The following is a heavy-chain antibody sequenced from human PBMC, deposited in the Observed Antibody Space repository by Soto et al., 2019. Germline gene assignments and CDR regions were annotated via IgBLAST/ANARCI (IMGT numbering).Heavy chain of an antibody. V-gene: IGHV3-23*01. CDR3: AKLKDGRYFDY. Sequence: GGSLRLSCAASGFTFSSYAMSWFRQAPGKGLEWVSAISGSGRSTYNADSVKGRFTISGDNTKNTLYLQMNSLRAEDRAVYYCAKLKDGRYFDYWGQGTLVTVSS. CDR2: ISGSGRST. CDR1: GFTFSSYA. J-gene: IGHJ4*02.